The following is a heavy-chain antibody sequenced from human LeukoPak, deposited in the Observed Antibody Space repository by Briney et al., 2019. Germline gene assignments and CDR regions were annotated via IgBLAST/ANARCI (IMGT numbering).Heavy chain of an antibody. CDR1: GFTFSDYY. CDR2: ISCSGSTI. Sequence: PGGAVRLSRAASGFTFSDYYMSWIRQARGKGLEGVSYISCSGSTIYYADFVRGRFNISRENDKNSLYLQMNSLRAEDTAVYYCARDQEDYEFPDYWGQGTLVTVSS. V-gene: IGHV3-11*01. CDR3: ARDQEDYEFPDY. J-gene: IGHJ4*02. D-gene: IGHD4-17*01.